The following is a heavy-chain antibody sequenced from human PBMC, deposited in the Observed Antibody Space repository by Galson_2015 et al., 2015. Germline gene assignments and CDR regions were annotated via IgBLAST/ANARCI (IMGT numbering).Heavy chain of an antibody. Sequence: SLRLSCAASGFTVSSNYMSWVRQAPGKGLEWVSVIYSGGSTYYADSVKGRFTVSRDNSKNTLYLQMNSLRAEDAAVYYCARGQRSPYAFDIWGQGTMVTVSS. CDR3: ARGQRSPYAFDI. V-gene: IGHV3-53*01. J-gene: IGHJ3*02. CDR2: IYSGGST. CDR1: GFTVSSNY.